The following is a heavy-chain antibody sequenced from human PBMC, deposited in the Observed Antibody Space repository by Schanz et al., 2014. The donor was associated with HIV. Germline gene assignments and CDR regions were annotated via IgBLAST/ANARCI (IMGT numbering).Heavy chain of an antibody. CDR3: VRSGHLRSDPFDY. CDR2: TWYDGSNK. Sequence: QVQLVESGGGVVQPGRSLRLSCAASGFTFRSYGMHWVRQAPGKGLEWVAVTWYDGSNKYYADSVKGRFTISRDNSKNTLFLQMNSLRAEDTAVYYCVRSGHLRSDPFDYWGQGALVSVSS. D-gene: IGHD3-16*01. CDR1: GFTFRSYG. V-gene: IGHV3-33*01. J-gene: IGHJ4*02.